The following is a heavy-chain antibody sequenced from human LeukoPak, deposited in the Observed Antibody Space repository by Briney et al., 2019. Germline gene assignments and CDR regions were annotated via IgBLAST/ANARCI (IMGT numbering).Heavy chain of an antibody. CDR1: GASISSGGY. CDR2: IYYSGTT. V-gene: IGHV4-31*03. CDR3: ARDISGYNWFGP. D-gene: IGHD3-22*01. Sequence: PSETLSLTCSVSGASISSGGYWSWIRHYPGKGLEWIGYIYYSGTTFYNPSLKSRVTLSVDTSKNQFSLTLSSVTAADTAVYYCARDISGYNWFGPWGQGTLVTVSS. J-gene: IGHJ5*02.